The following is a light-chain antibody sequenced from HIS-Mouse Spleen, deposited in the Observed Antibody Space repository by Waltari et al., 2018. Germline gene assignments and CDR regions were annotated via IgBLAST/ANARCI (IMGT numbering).Light chain of an antibody. V-gene: IGLV3-1*01. Sequence: SYELTQPPSVSVSPGQTASITCSGDNMGDKYACWYQQKPGQSPVLVIYQDSKRPSGIPERFSGSNSGNKATLTISGTQAMDEADYYCQAWDSSTANVVFGGGTKLTVL. CDR2: QDS. CDR3: QAWDSSTANVV. J-gene: IGLJ2*01. CDR1: NMGDKY.